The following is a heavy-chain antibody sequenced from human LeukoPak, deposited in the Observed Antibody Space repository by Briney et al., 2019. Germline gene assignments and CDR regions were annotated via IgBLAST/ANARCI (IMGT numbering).Heavy chain of an antibody. CDR1: GFTFSSYG. J-gene: IGHJ3*02. CDR2: SRNKAKSYTT. Sequence: GGSLRLSCAASGFTFSSYGMHWVRQAPGKGLEWVARSRNKAKSYTTDHAASVKGRFTISRDDSKNSLYLQMNSLKIEDTAVYYCARALDAYDNWGQGTMVTVSP. CDR3: ARALDAYDN. V-gene: IGHV3-72*01.